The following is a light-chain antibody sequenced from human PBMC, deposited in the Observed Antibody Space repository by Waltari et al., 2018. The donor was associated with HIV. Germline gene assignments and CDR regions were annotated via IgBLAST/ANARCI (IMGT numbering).Light chain of an antibody. V-gene: IGKV3-20*01. Sequence: EIVLTQSPDTLSLSPGERATLSCRASQSVGINYLVWYQQKPGQAPRLLIDDASRRATGIPERCSGSGSGTDFTLTISRVEPGDFAMYYCQQCAYSPLTFGGGTKVEI. CDR1: QSVGINY. J-gene: IGKJ4*01. CDR3: QQCAYSPLT. CDR2: DAS.